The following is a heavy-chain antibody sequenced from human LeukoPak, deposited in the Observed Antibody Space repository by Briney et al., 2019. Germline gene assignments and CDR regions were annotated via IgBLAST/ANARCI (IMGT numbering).Heavy chain of an antibody. D-gene: IGHD4-11*01. CDR3: AKDSNSIRDYYYYYMDV. J-gene: IGHJ6*03. V-gene: IGHV3-23*01. Sequence: GGSLRLFCAASGFTFNSYAMSWVRQAPGKGLEEVAALSGSGGSTHYADSVKGRFTISRDNSKNTLYLQMNSLRAEDTAVYYCAKDSNSIRDYYYYYMDVWGKGTTVTVSS. CDR1: GFTFNSYA. CDR2: LSGSGGST.